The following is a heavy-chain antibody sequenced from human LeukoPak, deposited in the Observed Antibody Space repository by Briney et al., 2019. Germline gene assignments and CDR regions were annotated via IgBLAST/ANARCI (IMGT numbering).Heavy chain of an antibody. V-gene: IGHV1-18*01. D-gene: IGHD1-26*01. CDR1: GYTLTSYG. CDR2: ISAYNGKT. Sequence: ASVKVSCKASGYTLTSYGISWVRQAPGQGLEGMGWISAYNGKTNDAQKLQGRVTMNTDKPTSTAYMERMSLRSDGTAVYYCARGVGAIKRNDYWGQGTLVTVSS. CDR3: ARGVGAIKRNDY. J-gene: IGHJ4*02.